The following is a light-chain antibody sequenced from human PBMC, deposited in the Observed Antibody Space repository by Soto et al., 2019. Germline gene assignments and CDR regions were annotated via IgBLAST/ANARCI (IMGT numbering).Light chain of an antibody. CDR2: DVS. V-gene: IGLV2-14*03. CDR3: ASYRSTSTLGV. CDR1: GSD. J-gene: IGLJ3*02. Sequence: QSALTQPASVSGSPGQSITISCTGAGSDVSWYQHHPGKAPKLIIFDVSNRPSGISDRFSGSKSGNTASLTISGLRVEDEAGYYCASYRSTSTLGVFGGGTKLTVL.